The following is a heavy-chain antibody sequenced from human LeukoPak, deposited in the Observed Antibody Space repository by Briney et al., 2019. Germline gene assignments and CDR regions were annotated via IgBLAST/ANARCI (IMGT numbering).Heavy chain of an antibody. D-gene: IGHD1-26*01. J-gene: IGHJ3*02. CDR2: IYSSGST. CDR3: ARVGRVGATPGPILGSFDI. V-gene: IGHV4-59*01. Sequence: SETLSLTCTVSGGSISSYYWSWIRQPPGKGLEWIGYIYSSGSTNYNPSLKSRVTISVDTSKNQFSLKLSSVTAADTAVYYCARVGRVGATPGPILGSFDIWGQGTMVTVSS. CDR1: GGSISSYY.